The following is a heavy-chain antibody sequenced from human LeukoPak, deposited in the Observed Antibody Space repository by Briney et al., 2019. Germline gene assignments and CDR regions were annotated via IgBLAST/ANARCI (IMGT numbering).Heavy chain of an antibody. CDR2: INSDGSST. Sequence: GGSLRLPCAASGFTFSDYYMSWIRQAPGKGLVWVSRINSDGSSTSYADSVKGRFTISRDNAKNTLYLQMNSLRAEDTAVYYCARRYCSSTSCYRYYYYMDVWGKGTTVTVSS. D-gene: IGHD2-2*01. CDR3: ARRYCSSTSCYRYYYYMDV. J-gene: IGHJ6*03. V-gene: IGHV3-74*01. CDR1: GFTFSDYY.